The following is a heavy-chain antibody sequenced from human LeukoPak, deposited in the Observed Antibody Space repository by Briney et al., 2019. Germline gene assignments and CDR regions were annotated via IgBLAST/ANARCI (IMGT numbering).Heavy chain of an antibody. CDR1: GGSISSGGYY. J-gene: IGHJ6*02. V-gene: IGHV4-31*02. CDR3: AREEWEPPYYYYGMDV. Sequence: NPSQTLSLTWTVSGGSISSGGYYWSWIRQHPRKGLEWIGYIYYSGSTYYNPSLKSRVTISVDTSKNQFSLKLSSVTAADTAVYYCAREEWEPPYYYYGMDVWGQGTTVTVSS. CDR2: IYYSGST. D-gene: IGHD1-26*01.